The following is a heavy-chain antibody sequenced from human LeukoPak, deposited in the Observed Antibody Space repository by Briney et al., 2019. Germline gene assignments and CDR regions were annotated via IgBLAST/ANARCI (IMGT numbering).Heavy chain of an antibody. CDR3: AGGYDDSDSSFDY. J-gene: IGHJ4*02. CDR2: IFYSGST. D-gene: IGHD3-22*01. V-gene: IGHV4-31*03. CDR1: GGSISSGGYY. Sequence: PSETLSLTCTVSGGSISSGGYYWSWIRQHPGKGLEWIGYIFYSGSTYYNPSLKSRVTISVDTSKNQFSLKLSSVSAADTAVYYCAGGYDDSDSSFDYWGQGTLVTVSS.